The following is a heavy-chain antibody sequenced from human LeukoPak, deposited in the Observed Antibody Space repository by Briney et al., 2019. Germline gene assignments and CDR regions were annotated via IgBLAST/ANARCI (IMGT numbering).Heavy chain of an antibody. CDR2: IGGYDGDR. V-gene: IGHV1-18*01. J-gene: IGHJ4*02. D-gene: IGHD3-22*01. Sequence: ASVKVSCKASGFPFISYGFSWARQAPGQGLEWMGWIGGYDGDRHYAQKFQGRVTITTDTSTSTAYMELRGLRSDDTAVYYCARDLWSVYDTSGYYRDFDFWGQGTLVTVSS. CDR1: GFPFISYG. CDR3: ARDLWSVYDTSGYYRDFDF.